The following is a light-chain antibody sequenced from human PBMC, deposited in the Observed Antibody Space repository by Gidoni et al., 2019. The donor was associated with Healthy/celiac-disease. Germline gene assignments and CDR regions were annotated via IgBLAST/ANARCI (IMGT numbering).Light chain of an antibody. CDR2: LCS. J-gene: IGKJ1*01. V-gene: IGKV2-28*01. Sequence: IVMTQSPLSLPVTPGEPASIPCRSTQSLLHSKGYDYLAWYLQKPGQSPQLLIYLCSNRASGVPDRFSGSGSGTDFTLKISRVEAEDVGVYYCMQALQTPRTCGQGTKVEIK. CDR3: MQALQTPRT. CDR1: QSLLHSKGYDY.